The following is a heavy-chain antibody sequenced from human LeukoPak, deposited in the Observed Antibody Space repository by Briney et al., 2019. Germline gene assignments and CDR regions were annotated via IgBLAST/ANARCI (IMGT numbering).Heavy chain of an antibody. D-gene: IGHD2-21*02. CDR3: ARTYCGGDCRGYYYSYYMDV. Sequence: ASVKVSCKASGYTFTSYAISWVRQAPGQGLEWMGWISAYNGNTNYAQKLQGRVTMTTDTSTSTAYMELRSLRSDDTAVYYCARTYCGGDCRGYYYSYYMDVWGKGTTVTISS. V-gene: IGHV1-18*01. CDR1: GYTFTSYA. CDR2: ISAYNGNT. J-gene: IGHJ6*03.